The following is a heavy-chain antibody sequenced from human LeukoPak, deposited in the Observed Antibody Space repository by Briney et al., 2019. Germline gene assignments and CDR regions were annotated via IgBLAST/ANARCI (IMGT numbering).Heavy chain of an antibody. V-gene: IGHV1-69*05. CDR1: GGTFSSYA. CDR2: IIPIFGTA. Sequence: SVKVSCKVSGGTFSSYAISWARQAPGQGLEWMGGIIPIFGTANYAQKFQGRVTITTDESTSTAYMELSSLRSEDTAVYYCARAFNTAMVPGFDYWGQGTLVTVSS. J-gene: IGHJ4*02. CDR3: ARAFNTAMVPGFDY. D-gene: IGHD5-18*01.